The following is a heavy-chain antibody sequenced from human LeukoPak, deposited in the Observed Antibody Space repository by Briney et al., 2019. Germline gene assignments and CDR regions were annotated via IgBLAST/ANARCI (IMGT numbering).Heavy chain of an antibody. Sequence: GGSLRLSCAASGFTFSSYAMHWVRQAPGKGLEYVSGISSNGGSTYYANSVKGRFTISRDNSKNTLNLQMNSLRAEDTAVYYCAKDWRRIVVVGPVARHGNYMDVWGKGTTVTISS. V-gene: IGHV3-64*04. CDR2: ISSNGGST. CDR1: GFTFSSYA. D-gene: IGHD2-15*01. J-gene: IGHJ6*03. CDR3: AKDWRRIVVVGPVARHGNYMDV.